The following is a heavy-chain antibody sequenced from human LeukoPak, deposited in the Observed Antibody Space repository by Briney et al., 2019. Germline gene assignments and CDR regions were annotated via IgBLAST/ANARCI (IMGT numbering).Heavy chain of an antibody. CDR3: ARVIVGSSYDAFDI. J-gene: IGHJ3*02. CDR1: GFTFSGYW. V-gene: IGHV3-74*01. D-gene: IGHD1-26*01. Sequence: GGSLRLSCAASGFTFSGYWMHWVRQAPGKGLVWVSRTNRDDSDTSYADSVKGRFTISRDNSKNTLYLQMNSLRAEDTAVYFCARVIVGSSYDAFDIWGLGTMVTVSS. CDR2: TNRDDSDT.